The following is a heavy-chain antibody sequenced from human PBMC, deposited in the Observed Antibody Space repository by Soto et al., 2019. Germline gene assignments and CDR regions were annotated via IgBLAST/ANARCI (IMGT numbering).Heavy chain of an antibody. J-gene: IGHJ6*02. CDR1: GFTFSSYG. CDR2: ISYDGSNK. D-gene: IGHD3-10*01. V-gene: IGHV3-30*18. Sequence: QVQLVESGGGVVQPGRSLRLSCAASGFTFSSYGMHWVRQAPGKGLEWVAVISYDGSNKYYADSVKGRFTISRDNSKNTLYLQMNSLRAEDTAVYYCAKDLMSPPREVWSGSYHILHYYYGMDVWGQGTTVTVSS. CDR3: AKDLMSPPREVWSGSYHILHYYYGMDV.